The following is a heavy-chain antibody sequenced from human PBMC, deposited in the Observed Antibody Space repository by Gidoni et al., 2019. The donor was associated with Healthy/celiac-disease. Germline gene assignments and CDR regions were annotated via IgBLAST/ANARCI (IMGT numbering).Heavy chain of an antibody. J-gene: IGHJ4*02. Sequence: EVQLVESGGGLGQPGGSLRLSCAASGFTFSSYEMNWVRQAPGKGLEWVSYISSSGSTIYYADSVKGRFTISRDNAKNSLYLQMNSLRAEDTAVYYCARELPLIAAMDYWGQGTLVTVSS. CDR2: ISSSGSTI. D-gene: IGHD6-6*01. CDR3: ARELPLIAAMDY. V-gene: IGHV3-48*03. CDR1: GFTFSSYE.